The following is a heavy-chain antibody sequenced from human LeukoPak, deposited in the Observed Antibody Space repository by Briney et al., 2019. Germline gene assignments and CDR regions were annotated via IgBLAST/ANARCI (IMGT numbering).Heavy chain of an antibody. D-gene: IGHD3-22*01. CDR3: ARHDSSGYPD. Sequence: SETLSLTCTVSGGSISSYYWSWIRQPPGKGLEWIGYIYTSGSTNYNPSLKSRVTILEDTSKNQFSLKLSSVTAADTAVYYCARHDSSGYPDWGQGTLVTVSS. CDR2: IYTSGST. V-gene: IGHV4-4*09. CDR1: GGSISSYY. J-gene: IGHJ4*02.